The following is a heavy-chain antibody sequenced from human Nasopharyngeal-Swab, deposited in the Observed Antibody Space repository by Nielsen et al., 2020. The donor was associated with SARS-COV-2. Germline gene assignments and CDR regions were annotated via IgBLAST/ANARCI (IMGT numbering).Heavy chain of an antibody. V-gene: IGHV3-23*01. Sequence: GESLKISCAASGFSITAYGMTWVRQAPGKGLEWVSGISELGSGIYYADSVRGRFSISRDTSKNTVYLQMNTVRAEDTAVYYCARYDDYYDSSGYAYWGQGTLVTVSS. CDR3: ARYDDYYDSSGYAY. J-gene: IGHJ4*02. CDR1: GFSITAYG. CDR2: ISELGSGI. D-gene: IGHD3-22*01.